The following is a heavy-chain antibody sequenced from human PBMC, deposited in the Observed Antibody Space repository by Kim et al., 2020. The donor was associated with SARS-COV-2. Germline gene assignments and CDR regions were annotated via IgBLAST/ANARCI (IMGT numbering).Heavy chain of an antibody. Sequence: ASVEVSCKASGYTFTSYYMHWVRQAPGQGLEWMGIINPSGGSTSYAQKFQGRVTMTRDTSTSTVYMELSSLRSEDTAVYYCARVNGDYVSPYWGQGTLVTVSS. J-gene: IGHJ4*02. D-gene: IGHD4-17*01. CDR1: GYTFTSYY. V-gene: IGHV1-46*01. CDR2: INPSGGST. CDR3: ARVNGDYVSPY.